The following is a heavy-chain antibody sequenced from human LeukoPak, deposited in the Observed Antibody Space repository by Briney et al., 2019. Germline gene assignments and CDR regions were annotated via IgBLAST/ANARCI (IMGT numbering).Heavy chain of an antibody. V-gene: IGHV3-30*18. CDR3: AKAEQFDP. J-gene: IGHJ5*02. CDR2: ISYDGSNK. Sequence: GGSLRLSCAASGFTFSSYGMHWVRQAPGKGLEWVAVISYDGSNKNYADSVKGRFTISRDNSKNTLYLQMNSLRAEDTAVYYCAKAEQFDPWGQGTLVTVSS. CDR1: GFTFSSYG.